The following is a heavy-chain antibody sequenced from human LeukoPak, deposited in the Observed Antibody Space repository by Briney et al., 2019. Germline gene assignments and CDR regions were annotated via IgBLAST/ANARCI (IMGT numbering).Heavy chain of an antibody. Sequence: GGSLRLSCAASGFTFSTYSMNWVRQAPGKGLEWVSSISSSSSYIYYADSVKGRFTISRGNAKKSLFLQMNSLRAEDTAVYYCTRDVGAAGYWGQGTLVTVSS. CDR1: GFTFSTYS. J-gene: IGHJ4*02. CDR2: ISSSSSYI. D-gene: IGHD6-13*01. V-gene: IGHV3-21*04. CDR3: TRDVGAAGY.